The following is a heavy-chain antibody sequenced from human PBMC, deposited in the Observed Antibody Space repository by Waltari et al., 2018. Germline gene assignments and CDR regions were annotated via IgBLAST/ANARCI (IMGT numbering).Heavy chain of an antibody. D-gene: IGHD2-2*02. V-gene: IGHV4-38-2*01. CDR3: ARWGCGSSCYSRGYFDY. CDR2: IYQSGST. CDR1: GYAISSGYY. J-gene: IGHJ4*02. Sequence: VQLQESGPGLVKPSETLSLTCPVSGYAISSGYYWGGGRPPPGKGLEWIGSIYQSGSTYYKPSLKSRVTISVDTSENQFSLKLSSVTAADTAVYYCARWGCGSSCYSRGYFDYWGQGTLVTVSS.